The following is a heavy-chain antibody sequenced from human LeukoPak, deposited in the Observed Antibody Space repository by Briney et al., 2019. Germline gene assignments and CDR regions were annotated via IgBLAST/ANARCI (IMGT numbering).Heavy chain of an antibody. Sequence: AETLSLTCTVSGGFISSYNWNWIRQTPGKGLEWIGYIYYSGSTNYKPSLNSRVTISVDTSKNHFSLKLRSVTAADTAVYYCARGCSSGFEFDYWGQGTLVTVSS. CDR1: GGFISSYN. V-gene: IGHV4-59*01. J-gene: IGHJ4*02. D-gene: IGHD6-19*01. CDR3: ARGCSSGFEFDY. CDR2: IYYSGST.